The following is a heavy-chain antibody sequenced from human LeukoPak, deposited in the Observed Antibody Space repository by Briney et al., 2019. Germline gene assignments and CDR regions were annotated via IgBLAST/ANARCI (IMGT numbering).Heavy chain of an antibody. CDR3: ARQNSDSPYNYYDSSGYSLDY. J-gene: IGHJ4*02. D-gene: IGHD3-22*01. CDR1: GYSFTSYW. V-gene: IGHV5-51*01. CDR2: IYPGDSDT. Sequence: GESLKISCKGSGYSFTSYWIGWVRQMPGKGLEWMGIIYPGDSDTRYSSSFQGQVTISADKSISTAYLQWSSLKASDTAMYYCARQNSDSPYNYYDSSGYSLDYWGQGTLVTVSS.